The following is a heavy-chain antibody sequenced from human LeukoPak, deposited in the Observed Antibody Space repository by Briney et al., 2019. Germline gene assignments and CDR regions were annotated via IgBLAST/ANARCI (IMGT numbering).Heavy chain of an antibody. J-gene: IGHJ5*02. CDR1: GGTFSSYA. D-gene: IGHD3-9*01. CDR2: IIPIFGTA. CDR3: ASDFDWLLSGNWFDP. Sequence: ASVKVSCKASGGTFSSYAISLVRQAPGQGLEWMGGIIPIFGTANYAQKFQGRVTITTDESTSTAYMELSSLRSEDTAVYYCASDFDWLLSGNWFDPWGQGTLVTVSS. V-gene: IGHV1-69*05.